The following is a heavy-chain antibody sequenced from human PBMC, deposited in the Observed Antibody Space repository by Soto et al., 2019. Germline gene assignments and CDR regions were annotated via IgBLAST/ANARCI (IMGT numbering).Heavy chain of an antibody. J-gene: IGHJ6*02. CDR1: GGSVSSGSYY. D-gene: IGHD6-19*01. Sequence: QVQLQESGPGLVKPSETLSLTCTVSGGSVSSGSYYWSWIRQPPGKGLEWIGYIYYSGSTNYNPSLKSGVTISVDTSKNQFSLKLSSVTAADTAVYYCARDRYSSGWYYYGMDVWGQGTTVTVSS. V-gene: IGHV4-61*01. CDR3: ARDRYSSGWYYYGMDV. CDR2: IYYSGST.